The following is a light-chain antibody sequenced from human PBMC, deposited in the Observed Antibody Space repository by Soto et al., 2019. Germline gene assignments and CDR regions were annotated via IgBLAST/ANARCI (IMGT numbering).Light chain of an antibody. CDR3: QQAKIFPIT. J-gene: IGKJ5*01. Sequence: DMRMTQSPASLSASVGDTVTITCRASQTINNRLLNWYQQKPGEAPKLLISAASTLKSGVPSRFSGSGSGTDFTLTISSLQPEDVASYVCQQAKIFPITFGQGTRLEIK. CDR2: AAS. CDR1: QTINNR. V-gene: IGKV1-12*01.